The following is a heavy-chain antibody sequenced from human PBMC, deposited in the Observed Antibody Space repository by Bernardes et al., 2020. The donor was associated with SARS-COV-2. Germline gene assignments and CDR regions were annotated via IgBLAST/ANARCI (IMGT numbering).Heavy chain of an antibody. CDR2: IYPGDSDT. J-gene: IGHJ4*02. V-gene: IGHV5-51*01. Sequence: GSPKHSFKGSGYSFTSYWIGWVRQMPGKGLEWKGIIYPGDSDTRYSPSFQGQVTIPADKSISTAYLQWSSLKASDTAIYYCARQLSPDYWGQGTLVTVSS. CDR1: GYSFTSYW. CDR3: ARQLSPDY.